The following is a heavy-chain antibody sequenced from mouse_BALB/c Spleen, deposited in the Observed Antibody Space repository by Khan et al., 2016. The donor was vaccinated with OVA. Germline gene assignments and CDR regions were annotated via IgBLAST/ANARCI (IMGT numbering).Heavy chain of an antibody. V-gene: IGHV1S136*01. J-gene: IGHJ2*01. CDR3: ARGNWQSYYFDN. D-gene: IGHD4-1*01. CDR2: INPYNGGT. Sequence: VQLKESGPELVKPGASVKMSCKASGYTFTNYVLYWVKQKPGQGLEWIGYINPYNGGTKYNEKFKGKATLASDKSSITANMELSSLTSEDSAVYYCARGNWQSYYFDNWGQGTTLTLSS. CDR1: GYTFTNYV.